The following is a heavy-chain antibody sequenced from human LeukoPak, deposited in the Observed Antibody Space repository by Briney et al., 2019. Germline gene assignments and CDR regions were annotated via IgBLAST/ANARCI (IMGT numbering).Heavy chain of an antibody. D-gene: IGHD1-14*01. CDR3: ARFDVDHACAFDI. CDR1: GGSISSYY. V-gene: IGHV4-59*01. Sequence: SETLSLTCTVSGGSISSYYWSWIRQPPGKGLEWIGYIYYSGSTNYNPSLKSRVTISVDTSKNQFSLELSSVTAADTAVYYCARFDVDHACAFDIWGQGTMVTVSS. J-gene: IGHJ3*02. CDR2: IYYSGST.